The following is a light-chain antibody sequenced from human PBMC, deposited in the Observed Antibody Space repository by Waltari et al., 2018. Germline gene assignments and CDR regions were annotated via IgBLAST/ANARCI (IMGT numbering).Light chain of an antibody. CDR2: DAS. CDR1: EAINKW. CDR3: QQYNRFSP. V-gene: IGKV1-5*01. Sequence: DTQLSQFPSTLAGSVGDRVTITCRAREAINKWLAWYQQKPGKAPKVLIYDASTLQSGVPSRFSGSGSGTEFTLTIDSLQPDDFATYYCQQYNRFSPFGQGTNVEVK. J-gene: IGKJ1*01.